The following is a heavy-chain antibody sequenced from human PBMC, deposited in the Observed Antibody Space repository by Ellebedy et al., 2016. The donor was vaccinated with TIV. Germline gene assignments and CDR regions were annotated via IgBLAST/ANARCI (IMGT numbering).Heavy chain of an antibody. CDR1: GFIFNSHG. D-gene: IGHD6-19*01. CDR2: ISSHGMTT. J-gene: IGHJ4*02. Sequence: GESLKISCAASGFIFNSHGMHWVRQAPGKGLEWVAVISSHGMTTYYADSVKGRFTISRDNSNNSLYFQMNSLRAEDTAVYFCTKEGAVAGAPAYLAYDYWGQGTLVTVSS. CDR3: TKEGAVAGAPAYLAYDY. V-gene: IGHV3-30*13.